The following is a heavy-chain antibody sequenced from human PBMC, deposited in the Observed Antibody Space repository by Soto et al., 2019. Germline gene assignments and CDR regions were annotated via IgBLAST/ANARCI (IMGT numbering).Heavy chain of an antibody. CDR2: ISYDGSNK. Sequence: GGSLRLSCAASGFTFSRNAMHWVRQAPGKGLEWVAVISYDGSNKYYADSVKGRFTISRDNSKNTLYLQMNSLRAEDMAVYYCARVRIVATIPIYFDYWGQGTLVTAPQ. CDR1: GFTFSRNA. CDR3: ARVRIVATIPIYFDY. V-gene: IGHV3-30-3*01. D-gene: IGHD5-12*01. J-gene: IGHJ4*02.